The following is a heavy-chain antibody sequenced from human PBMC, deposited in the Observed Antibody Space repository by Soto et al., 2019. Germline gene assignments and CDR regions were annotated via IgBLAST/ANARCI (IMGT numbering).Heavy chain of an antibody. J-gene: IGHJ6*02. CDR1: GFTFSTSA. V-gene: IGHV1-58*01. Sequence: MQLVQSGPEVKKPGTSVKVSCKASGFTFSTSAVQWVRQARGQRPEWMGWIVGGSGNTNYAQNSQERVIITWDMSTSTVYMELSSLRSDDTAVYFCAARRSGLYAMDVWGQGTTVTVSS. CDR2: IVGGSGNT. CDR3: AARRSGLYAMDV. D-gene: IGHD1-26*01.